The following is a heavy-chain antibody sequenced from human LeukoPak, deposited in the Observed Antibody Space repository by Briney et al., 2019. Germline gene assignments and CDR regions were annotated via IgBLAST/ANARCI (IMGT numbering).Heavy chain of an antibody. D-gene: IGHD3-16*02. CDR2: IWYDGSNK. CDR3: AREGPREIRLGEVSLPDY. J-gene: IGHJ4*02. CDR1: GFTFSSYG. V-gene: IGHV3-33*01. Sequence: GGSLRLSCAASGFTFSSYGMHWVRQAPGKGLEWVAVIWYDGSNKYYADSVKGRFTISRDNSKNTLYLQMNSLRAEDTAVYYCAREGPREIRLGEVSLPDYWGQGTLVTVSS.